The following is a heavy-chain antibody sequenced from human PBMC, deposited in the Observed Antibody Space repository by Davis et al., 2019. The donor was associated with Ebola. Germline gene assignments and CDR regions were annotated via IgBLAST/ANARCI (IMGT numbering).Heavy chain of an antibody. V-gene: IGHV3-7*01. J-gene: IGHJ4*02. CDR2: IKEDGSDK. D-gene: IGHD6-13*01. CDR3: ARDTTVAGGGQNY. CDR1: GITFSTYW. Sequence: GEALKISCAASGITFSTYWMSWVRQAPGKGPEWVANIKEDGSDKYYVDSVKGRFTISRDNAKNSLYLQMSSLRVEDTAVYYCARDTTVAGGGQNYWGQGTLVTVSS.